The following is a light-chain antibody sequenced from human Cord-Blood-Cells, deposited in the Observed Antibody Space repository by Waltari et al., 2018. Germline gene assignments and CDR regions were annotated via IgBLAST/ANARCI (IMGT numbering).Light chain of an antibody. CDR3: SSYSSSSTWV. CDR2: DVS. J-gene: IGLJ3*02. CDR1: SSDVGGYNY. Sequence: QSALTHPASVSGSPGQSITISCPGTSSDVGGYNYVSWYQQHAGKAPKLMIYDVSNRPSGVSNRFSGSKSGNTASRTISGLQAEDEAEYYCSSYSSSSTWVFGGGTKLTGL. V-gene: IGLV2-14*03.